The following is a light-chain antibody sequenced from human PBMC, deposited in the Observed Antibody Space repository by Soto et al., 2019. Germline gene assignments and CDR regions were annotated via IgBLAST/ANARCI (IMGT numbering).Light chain of an antibody. CDR2: DAS. CDR1: QTIAYNF. CDR3: QHYGDSSST. J-gene: IGKJ4*01. V-gene: IGKV3D-20*01. Sequence: IVLTQSPGTLSLSPGEVATLSCGASQTIAYNFLAWYQQKPGLAPRLLVYDASKRATGIPDRFSGSGSGTDFTLTITTLEPEDFAGYYCQHYGDSSSTFGGGTRVEI.